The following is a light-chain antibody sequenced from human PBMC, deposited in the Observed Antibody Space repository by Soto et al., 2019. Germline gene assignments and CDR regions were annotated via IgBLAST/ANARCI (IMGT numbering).Light chain of an antibody. CDR1: QGISNY. J-gene: IGKJ3*01. Sequence: DIQMTQSPSSLSASVGDRGTITCRASQGISNYLAWYQQIPGKVPKLLIYAASTLQSGVPSRFSGSGSGTDFPLTISSLLPQDVATYYCQKYNSALLFTFGPGTKVDIK. CDR2: AAS. CDR3: QKYNSALLFT. V-gene: IGKV1-27*01.